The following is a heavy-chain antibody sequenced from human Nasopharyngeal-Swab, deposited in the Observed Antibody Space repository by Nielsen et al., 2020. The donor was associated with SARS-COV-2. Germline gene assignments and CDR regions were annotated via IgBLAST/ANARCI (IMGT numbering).Heavy chain of an antibody. CDR2: ISSSSSYI. D-gene: IGHD3-3*01. J-gene: IGHJ6*02. V-gene: IGHV3-21*01. Sequence: GESLKISCAASGYTFNNYNFNWVRQAPGKGLEWVSSISSSSSYIYYADSVKGRFTISRDNAKNSRYLQMNSLRAEDTAVYYCARDELDYDFWSAYCMDVWGQGTTVTVSS. CDR1: GYTFNNYN. CDR3: ARDELDYDFWSAYCMDV.